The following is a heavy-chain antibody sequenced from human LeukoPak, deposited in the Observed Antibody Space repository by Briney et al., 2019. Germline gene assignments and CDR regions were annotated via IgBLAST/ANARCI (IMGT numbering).Heavy chain of an antibody. CDR2: IVPILGTA. D-gene: IGHD5-18*01. J-gene: IGHJ4*02. V-gene: IGHV1-69*13. CDR3: ARSQGYSYGSSY. CDR1: GGSFGRYA. Sequence: SVKVSCKAPGGSFGRYAISWVRQAPGQGLEWMGGIVPILGTADYAQKFQGGVTITADDSTGTAYMELTSLRSADTAVYYCARSQGYSYGSSYWGQGTLVTVSS.